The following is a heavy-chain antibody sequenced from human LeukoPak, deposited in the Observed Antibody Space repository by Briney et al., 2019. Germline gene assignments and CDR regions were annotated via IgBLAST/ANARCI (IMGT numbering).Heavy chain of an antibody. D-gene: IGHD6-19*01. CDR2: ISSSGSTT. CDR1: GFTFSSYA. Sequence: PGRSLRLSCAASGFTFSSYAMHWVRQAPGKGLDWVSFISSSGSTTDYADSVKGRFTISRDNGKNSLYLQMNSLRAEDTAIYYCARGTFSMYSSGWYVGDWGQGTLVTVSS. V-gene: IGHV3-48*03. J-gene: IGHJ4*02. CDR3: ARGTFSMYSSGWYVGD.